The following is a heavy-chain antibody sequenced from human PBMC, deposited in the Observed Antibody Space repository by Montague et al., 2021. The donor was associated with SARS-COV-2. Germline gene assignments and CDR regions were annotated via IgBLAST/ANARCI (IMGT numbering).Heavy chain of an antibody. J-gene: IGHJ6*02. D-gene: IGHD3-10*01. V-gene: IGHV4-4*07. CDR3: AGGSGIINFYNSGMDV. CDR2: IYTSGTT. Sequence: SETLSLTCTVPGGSISSYYWSWIRQPAGKGLGWIGRIYTSGTTNYNPSLKSRVTMSVDTSKNQFSLKLSSVTAADTAVYYCAGGSGIINFYNSGMDVWGQGTTVTVSS. CDR1: GGSISSYY.